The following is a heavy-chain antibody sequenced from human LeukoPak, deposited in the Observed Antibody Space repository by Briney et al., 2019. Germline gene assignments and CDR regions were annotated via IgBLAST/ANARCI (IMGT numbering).Heavy chain of an antibody. D-gene: IGHD6-13*01. CDR3: ARALPSYSSSWYGGFSVGGFDY. V-gene: IGHV3-21*01. CDR1: GFTFSSYS. Sequence: GGSLRLSYVASGFTFSSYSMNWVRQAPGKGLEWVSSISSSSSYIYYADSVKGRFTISRDNAKNSLYLQMNSLRAEDTAVYYCARALPSYSSSWYGGFSVGGFDYWGQGTLVTVSS. CDR2: ISSSSSYI. J-gene: IGHJ4*02.